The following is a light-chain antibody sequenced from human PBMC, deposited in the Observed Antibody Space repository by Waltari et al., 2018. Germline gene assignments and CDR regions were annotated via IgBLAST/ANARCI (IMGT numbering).Light chain of an antibody. J-gene: IGLJ3*02. CDR1: ALPKKY. V-gene: IGLV3-10*01. CDR2: EDN. CDR3: YSTDSSGNTWV. Sequence: SYELTQQPSVSVSPGQTARITCSGDALPKKYAYWYQQQSGQAPVVVIYEDNKRPSGIPERFSGSSAGTMATLTISGAQVDDEGDYYCYSTDSSGNTWVFGGGTKLTVL.